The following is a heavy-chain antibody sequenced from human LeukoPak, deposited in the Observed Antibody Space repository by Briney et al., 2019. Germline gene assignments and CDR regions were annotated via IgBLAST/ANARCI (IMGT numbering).Heavy chain of an antibody. CDR1: GFTFSSYA. CDR2: ISGNGGST. V-gene: IGHV3-64D*09. CDR3: VKTPPYYYDSSGFYSN. J-gene: IGHJ4*02. D-gene: IGHD3-22*01. Sequence: GGSLRLSCSASGFTFSSYAMHWVRQAPGKGLEYVSAISGNGGSTYYADSVKGRFTISRDNSKNTLYLQMSSLRAEDTAVYYCVKTPPYYYDSSGFYSNWGQGTLVTVSS.